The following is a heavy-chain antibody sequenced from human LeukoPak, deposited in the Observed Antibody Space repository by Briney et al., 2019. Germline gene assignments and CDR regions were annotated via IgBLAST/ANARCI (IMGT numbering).Heavy chain of an antibody. V-gene: IGHV1-18*01. CDR1: GYTFSNYG. D-gene: IGHD3-9*01. CDR2: IRGDNGNT. CDR3: ARVDLLTGYYFFDY. Sequence: ASVKVSCKASGYTFSNYGISWVRQAPGQGLEWVGWIRGDNGNTNYAQKLQGRVTMTADTSTSTAYMELRSLGSDETAVYYCARVDLLTGYYFFDYWGQGTLVTVSS. J-gene: IGHJ4*02.